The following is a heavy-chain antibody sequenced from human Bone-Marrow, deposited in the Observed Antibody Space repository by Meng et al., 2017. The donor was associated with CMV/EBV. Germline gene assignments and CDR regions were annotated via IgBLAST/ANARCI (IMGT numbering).Heavy chain of an antibody. J-gene: IGHJ4*02. CDR2: ISYDGSNK. CDR1: GFTFSDYY. CDR3: ARPNVMGTVVVIAYFDY. V-gene: IGHV3-30*03. D-gene: IGHD2-21*01. Sequence: GESLKISCAASGFTFSDYYMSWIRQAPGKGLEWVTVISYDGSNKYYADSVKGRFTISGDNSKNTLYLQMNSLRAEDTAVYYCARPNVMGTVVVIAYFDYWGQGTLVTVSS.